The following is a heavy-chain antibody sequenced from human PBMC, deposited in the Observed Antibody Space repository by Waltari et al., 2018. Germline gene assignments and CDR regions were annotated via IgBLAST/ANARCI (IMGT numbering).Heavy chain of an antibody. CDR1: GGSISSGGYY. CDR2: IYYSGST. J-gene: IGHJ5*02. D-gene: IGHD3-10*01. Sequence: QVQLQESGPGLVKPSQTLSLTCTVSGGSISSGGYYWSWIRQHPGKGLEWIGYIYYSGSTYYNPSLKSRVTISVDTSKNQFSLKLSSVTAADTAVYYCARCSTMVRRKHNWFDPWGQGTLVTVSS. CDR3: ARCSTMVRRKHNWFDP. V-gene: IGHV4-31*03.